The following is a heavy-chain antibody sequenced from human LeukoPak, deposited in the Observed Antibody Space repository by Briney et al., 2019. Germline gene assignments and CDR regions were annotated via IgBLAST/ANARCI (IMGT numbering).Heavy chain of an antibody. CDR1: GFTLDDYA. D-gene: IGHD3-22*01. J-gene: IGHJ4*02. CDR2: ISWNSGIR. Sequence: GGSLRLSCAASGFTLDDYAMQWVRHAPGKGLEWVSGISWNSGIRVYADSVRGRFTISRDNAKNSLYLQMNSLRAEDTALYYCTKGWGDSSGYVDSWGQGTLVTISS. V-gene: IGHV3-9*01. CDR3: TKGWGDSSGYVDS.